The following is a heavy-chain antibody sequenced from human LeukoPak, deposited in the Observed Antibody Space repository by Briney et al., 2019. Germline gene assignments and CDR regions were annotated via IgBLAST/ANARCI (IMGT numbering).Heavy chain of an antibody. CDR3: TRESGPYCPFGY. CDR2: ISLTGRT. J-gene: IGHJ4*02. V-gene: IGHV4-4*02. CDR1: GGSITSTNW. Sequence: SETLSLTCGVSGGSITSTNWWSWVRQPPGQGLEWIREISLTGRTNYNPSLIGRVIMSLDESRNQLSLTLTSVTAADTAMYYCTRESGPYCPFGYWGQGVLVVVPS. D-gene: IGHD1-26*01.